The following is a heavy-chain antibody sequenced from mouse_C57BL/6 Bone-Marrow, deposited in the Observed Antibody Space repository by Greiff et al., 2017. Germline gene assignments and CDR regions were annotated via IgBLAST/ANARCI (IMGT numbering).Heavy chain of an antibody. Sequence: VQLQQPGAELVKPGASVKLSCKASGYTFTNYWMHWVKQRPGQGLEWIGMMHPNGGSPDYNEKFKSEATLSVDKSSRTAYMERSSLTSEDAAVYYCARSYDYDYYTMDYWGQGTTVTVSS. D-gene: IGHD2-4*01. J-gene: IGHJ4*01. CDR3: ARSYDYDYYTMDY. CDR1: GYTFTNYW. V-gene: IGHV1-64*01. CDR2: MHPNGGSP.